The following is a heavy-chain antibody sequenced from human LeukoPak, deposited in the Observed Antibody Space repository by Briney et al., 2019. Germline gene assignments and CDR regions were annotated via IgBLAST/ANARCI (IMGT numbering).Heavy chain of an antibody. Sequence: GGSLRLSCAASVFIFNNYGMRWVRQAPGRELEGVAVISYDGSNKNYADSVKGRFTISRDSSKNTVYLQMNSLRVEDTAVYYCAKDWAPYCGGDCYFNYWGQGTLVTVSS. CDR2: ISYDGSNK. CDR1: VFIFNNYG. D-gene: IGHD2-21*02. CDR3: AKDWAPYCGGDCYFNY. V-gene: IGHV3-30*18. J-gene: IGHJ4*02.